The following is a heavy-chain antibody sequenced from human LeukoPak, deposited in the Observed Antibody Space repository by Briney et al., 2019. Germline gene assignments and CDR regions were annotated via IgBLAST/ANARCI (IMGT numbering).Heavy chain of an antibody. V-gene: IGHV4-4*07. Sequence: SETLSFTCTVSGGSISSYYWSWIRQPAGKGLEWIGRIYTSGSTNYNPSLKSRVTMSADTSKNQFSLKLSSVTAADTAVYYCARQYYYGSGSHNWFDPWGQGTLVTVSS. CDR3: ARQYYYGSGSHNWFDP. CDR2: IYTSGST. J-gene: IGHJ5*02. D-gene: IGHD3-10*01. CDR1: GGSISSYY.